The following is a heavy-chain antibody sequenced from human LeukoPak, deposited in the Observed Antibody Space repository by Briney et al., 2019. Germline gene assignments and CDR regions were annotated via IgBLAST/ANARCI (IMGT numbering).Heavy chain of an antibody. CDR3: ARVGVAAKSSRYFDY. Sequence: LTLTRAASGFTVSSNFMSWIRQHPGKGLEWIGYIHYSGSTYYSPSLKSRVTISVDTSRKQFSLKLSSVTAADTAVYYCARVGVAAKSSRYFDYWAQGTLVTVSS. CDR2: IHYSGST. D-gene: IGHD2-15*01. CDR1: GFTVSSNF. J-gene: IGHJ4*02. V-gene: IGHV4-31*11.